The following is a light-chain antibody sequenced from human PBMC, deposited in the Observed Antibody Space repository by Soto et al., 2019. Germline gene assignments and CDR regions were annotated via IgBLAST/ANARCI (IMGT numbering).Light chain of an antibody. J-gene: IGLJ7*01. Sequence: QSALTQPASVSGSPGQSITISCTGTSSDVGGYDYVSWYQQHPGKAPKLIIYDVSSRPSGVSNRFSGSKSGSTASLTISGLQAEDEADYYCNSYTSSTTLVFGGGTQLTVL. V-gene: IGLV2-14*03. CDR1: SSDVGGYDY. CDR3: NSYTSSTTLV. CDR2: DVS.